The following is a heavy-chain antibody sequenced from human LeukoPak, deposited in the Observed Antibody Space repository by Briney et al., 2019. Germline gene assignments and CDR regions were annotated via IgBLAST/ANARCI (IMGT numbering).Heavy chain of an antibody. CDR2: IYSGGST. V-gene: IGHV3-53*01. J-gene: IGHJ4*02. CDR1: GFTLSSNY. D-gene: IGHD5-12*01. Sequence: PGGSLRLSCAASGFTLSSNYMSWVRQAPGQGLEWVSVIYSGGSTYYADSVKGRFTISRDNSKNTLHLQMNSLRAEDTAVYYCARGGYAIDYWGQGTLVTVSS. CDR3: ARGGYAIDY.